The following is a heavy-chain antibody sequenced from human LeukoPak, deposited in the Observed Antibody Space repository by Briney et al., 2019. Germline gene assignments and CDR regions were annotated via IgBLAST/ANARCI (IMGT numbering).Heavy chain of an antibody. CDR2: INPYSGGT. Sequence: ASVKVSCKASGYTFTGYYIHWVRQAPGQGLEWMGWINPYSGGTNYAQKFQGRVTMTRDTSISTAYMELSSLTSDDTAVYYCARDMDTAMVPGYYWGQGTLVTVSS. V-gene: IGHV1-2*02. J-gene: IGHJ4*02. D-gene: IGHD5-18*01. CDR3: ARDMDTAMVPGYY. CDR1: GYTFTGYY.